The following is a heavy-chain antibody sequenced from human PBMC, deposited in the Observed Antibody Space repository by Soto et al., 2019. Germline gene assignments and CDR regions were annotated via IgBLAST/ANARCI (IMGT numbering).Heavy chain of an antibody. CDR3: ARFDRVVRNWFDP. J-gene: IGHJ5*02. V-gene: IGHV5-10-1*01. CDR2: IDPSDSYT. Sequence: PGESLKISCKGSGYSFTSYWISWVRQMPGKGLEWMGRIDPSDSYTNYSPSFQGHVTISADKSISTAYLQWSSLKASDTAMYYGARFDRVVRNWFDPWGQGTLVTVSS. D-gene: IGHD2-15*01. CDR1: GYSFTSYW.